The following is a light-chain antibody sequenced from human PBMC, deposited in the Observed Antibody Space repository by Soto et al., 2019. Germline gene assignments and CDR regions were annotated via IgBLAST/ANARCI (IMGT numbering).Light chain of an antibody. J-gene: IGKJ1*01. CDR3: QQYNNFWT. V-gene: IGKV1-5*01. CDR1: PSISSG. CDR2: DAS. Sequence: DIQMTQSPSTLSASVGDRVTITCLASPSISSGLAWYQQKPGKAPRLLIYDASYLERGVPSRFSGSGSGTEFTLTISDLQPDDLATYYCQQYNNFWTFGPGTKVEI.